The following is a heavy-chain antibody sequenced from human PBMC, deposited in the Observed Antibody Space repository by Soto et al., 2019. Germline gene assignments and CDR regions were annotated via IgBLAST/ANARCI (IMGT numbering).Heavy chain of an antibody. J-gene: IGHJ4*02. V-gene: IGHV3-49*03. CDR3: TREDGLRYFDWLPTY. CDR2: IRSKAYGGTT. D-gene: IGHD3-9*01. CDR1: GFTFVDYA. Sequence: GGSLRLSCTASGFTFVDYAMSWFRQAPGKGLEWAGFIRSKAYGGTTEYAASVKGRFTISRDDSKSIAYLQMNSLKTEDTAVYYCTREDGLRYFDWLPTYWGQGTLVTVSS.